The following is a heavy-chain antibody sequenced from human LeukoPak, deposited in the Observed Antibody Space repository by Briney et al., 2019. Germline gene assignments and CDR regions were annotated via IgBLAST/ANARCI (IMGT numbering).Heavy chain of an antibody. D-gene: IGHD3-3*01. CDR3: ARVPPGSYDFWSGYYARGHWFDP. CDR2: INHSGST. J-gene: IGHJ5*02. CDR1: GGSFSGYY. V-gene: IGHV4-34*01. Sequence: NTSETLSLTCAVYGGSFSGYYWSWIRQPPGKGLEWIGEINHSGSTNYNPSLKSRVTISVDTSKNQFSLKLSSVTAADTAVYYCARVPPGSYDFWSGYYARGHWFDPWGQGTLVTVSS.